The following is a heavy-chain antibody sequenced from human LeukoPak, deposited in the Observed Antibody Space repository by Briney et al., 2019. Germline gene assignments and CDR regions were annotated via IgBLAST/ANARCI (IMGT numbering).Heavy chain of an antibody. D-gene: IGHD5-12*01. CDR1: GFTFGDYA. Sequence: GGSLRLSCTATGFTFGDYAMSWVRQAPGKGLEWVGFIRSKAYGGTTEYAASVKGRFTISRDDSKSIAYLQMNSLKSEDTAVYYCTGEFVATIYSFDYWGQGSLVTVSS. V-gene: IGHV3-49*04. CDR3: TGEFVATIYSFDY. J-gene: IGHJ4*02. CDR2: IRSKAYGGTT.